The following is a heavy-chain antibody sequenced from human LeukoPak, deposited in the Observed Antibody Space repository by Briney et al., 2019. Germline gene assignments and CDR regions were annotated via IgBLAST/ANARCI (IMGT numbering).Heavy chain of an antibody. J-gene: IGHJ5*02. CDR2: SHHIGYP. CDR1: GVSINSRFW. D-gene: IGHD4-11*01. CDR3: VSEKDYSHPNYFDT. Sequence: SSETLSLTCTVSGVSINSRFWWTWVRQPPGKGLEWVGQSHHIGYPKYNPSLRGRVTISVDNSKNHFSLELNSVTAADTALYYCVSEKDYSHPNYFDTWGQGILVTVSS. V-gene: IGHV4-4*02.